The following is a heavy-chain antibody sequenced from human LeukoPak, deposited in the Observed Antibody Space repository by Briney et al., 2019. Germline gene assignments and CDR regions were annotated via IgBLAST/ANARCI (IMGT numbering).Heavy chain of an antibody. CDR1: GFTFSSYA. V-gene: IGHV3-30*18. CDR3: AKDGRDGYNYPSYYFDY. Sequence: GGSLRLSCAASGFTFSSYAMHWVRQAPGKGLEWVAVTSHDGSKKYYADSAKGRFTISRDNSKNTLYLQMNSLRVEDTAVYYCAKDGRDGYNYPSYYFDYWGQGTLVTVSS. J-gene: IGHJ4*02. CDR2: TSHDGSKK. D-gene: IGHD5-12*01.